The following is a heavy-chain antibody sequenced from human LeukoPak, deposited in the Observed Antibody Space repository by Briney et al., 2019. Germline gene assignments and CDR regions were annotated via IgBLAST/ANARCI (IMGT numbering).Heavy chain of an antibody. D-gene: IGHD5-12*01. CDR2: IISDGSSK. J-gene: IGHJ3*01. CDR1: GFTFNRFW. CDR3: VREDVDIIVGTSGAFDL. V-gene: IGHV3-74*01. Sequence: GGSLRLSCAASGFTFNRFWMHWVRPAPGKGLVWVSSIISDGSSKNYADSVKGRFTISRDNAKTNLYLQMNSLRAEDTALYYCVREDVDIIVGTSGAFDLWGQGTMVTVSS.